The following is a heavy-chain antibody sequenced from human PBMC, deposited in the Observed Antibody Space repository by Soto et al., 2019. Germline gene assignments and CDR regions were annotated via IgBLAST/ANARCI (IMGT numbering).Heavy chain of an antibody. CDR3: ARAFQGIVATINYYGMDV. CDR1: GFTFSSYW. CDR2: INSDGSST. V-gene: IGHV3-74*01. D-gene: IGHD5-12*01. J-gene: IGHJ6*02. Sequence: GGSLRLSCAASGFTFSSYWMHWVRQAPGKGLVWVSRINSDGSSTSYADSVKGRFTISRDNAKNTLYLQMNSLRAEDTAVYYCARAFQGIVATINYYGMDVWGQGTTVTVSS.